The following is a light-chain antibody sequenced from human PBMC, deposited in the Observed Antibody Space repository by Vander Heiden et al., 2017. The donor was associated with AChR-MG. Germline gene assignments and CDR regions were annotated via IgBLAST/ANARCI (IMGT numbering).Light chain of an antibody. Sequence: EGEFTQSPCTLSLSPAERATLSCRASQSVSSSYLAWYQQKPGQAPRLLIYGASTRATGIPDRFSGSASGTDFTLTISRLEPEDFAVYYCQQYGRTFGPGTKVDIK. CDR1: QSVSSSY. V-gene: IGKV3-20*01. J-gene: IGKJ3*01. CDR2: GAS. CDR3: QQYGRT.